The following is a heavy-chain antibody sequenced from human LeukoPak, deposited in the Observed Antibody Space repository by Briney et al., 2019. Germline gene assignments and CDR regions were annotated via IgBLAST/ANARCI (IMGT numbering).Heavy chain of an antibody. CDR2: ISGYGDNT. CDR1: GFTFSSYA. Sequence: PGGSLRLSCAASGFTFSSYAMTWVRQAPGKGLEWVSTISGYGDNTYYADSVKGRFTISRDNSKNTLYLQMNSLRAEDTAVYYCAKGYRSGSYSPLDYWGQGTLVTVSS. V-gene: IGHV3-23*01. CDR3: AKGYRSGSYSPLDY. D-gene: IGHD1-26*01. J-gene: IGHJ4*02.